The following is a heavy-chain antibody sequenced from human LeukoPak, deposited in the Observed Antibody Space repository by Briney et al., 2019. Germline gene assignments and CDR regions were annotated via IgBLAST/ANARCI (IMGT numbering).Heavy chain of an antibody. CDR3: ARSGYLLAAAASY. J-gene: IGHJ4*02. V-gene: IGHV1-8*01. Sequence: VASVKVSCKASGYTFTSYDINWVRQATGQGLEWMGWMNPNSGNTGYAQKFQGRDTMTRNTSISTAYMELSSLRSEDTAVYYCARSGYLLAAAASYWGQGTLVTVSS. CDR2: MNPNSGNT. CDR1: GYTFTSYD. D-gene: IGHD6-13*01.